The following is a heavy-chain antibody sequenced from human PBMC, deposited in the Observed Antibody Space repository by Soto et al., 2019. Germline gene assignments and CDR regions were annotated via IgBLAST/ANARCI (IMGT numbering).Heavy chain of an antibody. D-gene: IGHD4-17*01. CDR1: GGSICSYY. Sequence: SETLSLTCTVSGGSICSYYWSWIRQPPGKGLEWIGYIFYSGGTNYNPSLKSRVTMSVDTSKNQFSLKLSSVTAADTAVYYCARHGNDYGDYVVGWYFDLWGRGTLVTVSS. CDR3: ARHGNDYGDYVVGWYFDL. CDR2: IFYSGGT. V-gene: IGHV4-59*08. J-gene: IGHJ2*01.